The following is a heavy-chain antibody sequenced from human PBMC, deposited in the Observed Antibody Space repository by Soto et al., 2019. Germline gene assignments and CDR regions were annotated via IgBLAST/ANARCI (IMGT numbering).Heavy chain of an antibody. CDR1: GYTFTSYD. D-gene: IGHD1-26*01. Sequence: ASVKVSCKASGYTFTSYDINWVRQATGQGLEWMGWMNPNSGNTGYAQKFQGRVTMTRNTSISTAYMELSGLRSEDTAVYYCARGLRTYYNYYYYYYMDVWGKGTTVTVSS. J-gene: IGHJ6*03. CDR2: MNPNSGNT. CDR3: ARGLRTYYNYYYYYYMDV. V-gene: IGHV1-8*01.